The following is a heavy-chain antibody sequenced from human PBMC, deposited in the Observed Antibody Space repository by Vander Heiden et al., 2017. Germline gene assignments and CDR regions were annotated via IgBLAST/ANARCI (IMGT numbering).Heavy chain of an antibody. Sequence: EVQLVESGGGLVTPGGSLRPPCVASGLSFSSYSMTWVRQAPGKGLEWVSSISSSSSYIFYADSVKGRFTISRDNAKNSLYLQMNSLRAEDTAVYYCARHVDQPYWGQGTLVTVSS. V-gene: IGHV3-21*01. CDR2: ISSSSSYI. D-gene: IGHD5-12*01. CDR3: ARHVDQPY. J-gene: IGHJ4*02. CDR1: GLSFSSYS.